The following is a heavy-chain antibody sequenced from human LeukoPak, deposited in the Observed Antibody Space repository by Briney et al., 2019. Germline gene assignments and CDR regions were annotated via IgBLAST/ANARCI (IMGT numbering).Heavy chain of an antibody. V-gene: IGHV4-39*07. CDR1: GGSISSSSYY. J-gene: IGHJ5*02. D-gene: IGHD6-13*01. Sequence: NPSETLSLTCTVSGGSISSSSYYWGWIRQPPGKGLEWIGSIYYRGSTYYNPSLKSRVTISVDTSKNQFSLKLSSVTAADTAVYYCASTHSSSWYSPLYNWFDPWGQGTLVTVSS. CDR3: ASTHSSSWYSPLYNWFDP. CDR2: IYYRGST.